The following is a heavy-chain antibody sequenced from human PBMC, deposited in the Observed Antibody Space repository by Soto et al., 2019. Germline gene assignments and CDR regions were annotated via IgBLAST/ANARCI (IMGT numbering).Heavy chain of an antibody. V-gene: IGHV4-34*01. Sequence: SETLSLTCGVYGGSFSGYYWSWIRQPPGKGLEWIGEINHGGGTNYNPSLKSRVTISIDTSKNQLSLKLSSVTAADTAVYYCTRGLPVEGSSWINYYYWDVGGKGPTVPSP. D-gene: IGHD6-13*01. J-gene: IGHJ6*03. CDR1: GGSFSGYY. CDR2: INHGGGT. CDR3: TRGLPVEGSSWINYYYWDV.